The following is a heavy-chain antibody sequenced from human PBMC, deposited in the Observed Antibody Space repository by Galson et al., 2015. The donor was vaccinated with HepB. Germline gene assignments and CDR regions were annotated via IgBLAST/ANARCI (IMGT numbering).Heavy chain of an antibody. Sequence: ETLSLTCAVYGGSFSGYYWSWIRQPPGKGLEWIGEINHSGSTNYNPSLKSRVTISVDTSKNQFSLKLSSVTAADTAVYYCARDYRSSWYRSAFDIWGQGTMVTVSS. V-gene: IGHV4-34*01. CDR2: INHSGST. D-gene: IGHD6-13*01. J-gene: IGHJ3*02. CDR1: GGSFSGYY. CDR3: ARDYRSSWYRSAFDI.